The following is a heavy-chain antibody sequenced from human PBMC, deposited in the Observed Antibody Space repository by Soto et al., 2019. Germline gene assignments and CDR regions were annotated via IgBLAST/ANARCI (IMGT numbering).Heavy chain of an antibody. J-gene: IGHJ6*02. D-gene: IGHD3-10*01. CDR2: ISSSGSTI. V-gene: IGHV3-11*01. Sequence: LRLSCAASGFTFSDYYMSWIRQAPGKGLEWVSYISSSGSTIYYADSVKGRFTISRDNAKNSLYLQXXXXXXXXXXVYYCARSGRGYYYYGMDVWGQGTTVTVSS. CDR3: ARSGRGYYYYGMDV. CDR1: GFTFSDYY.